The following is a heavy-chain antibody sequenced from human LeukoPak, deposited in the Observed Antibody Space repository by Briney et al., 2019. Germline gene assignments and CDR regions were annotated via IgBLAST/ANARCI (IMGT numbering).Heavy chain of an antibody. CDR1: GFTFSSYA. CDR3: TTDTGPGYTTGVY. J-gene: IGHJ4*02. V-gene: IGHV3-15*01. D-gene: IGHD4-17*01. Sequence: GGSLRLSCAASGFTFSSYAMSWVRQAPGKGLEWAGRIKSKTDGGTTDYAAPVKGRFTISRDDSKNTLYLQMNSLKTEDTAVYYCTTDTGPGYTTGVYWGQGTLVTVSS. CDR2: IKSKTDGGTT.